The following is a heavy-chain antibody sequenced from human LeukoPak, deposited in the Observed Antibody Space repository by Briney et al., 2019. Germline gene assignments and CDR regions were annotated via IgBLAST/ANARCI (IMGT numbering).Heavy chain of an antibody. Sequence: GGSLRLSCAASGFTFSSSAMSWVRQAPGKGLEWVSNISGSGSGGSTYYADSVKGRFTISKDNSKNTLYLQMNSLRAEDTAVYYCAKSGYNRFDYWGQGTLVTVSS. CDR1: GFTFSSSA. V-gene: IGHV3-23*01. J-gene: IGHJ4*02. D-gene: IGHD5-24*01. CDR3: AKSGYNRFDY. CDR2: ISGSGSGGST.